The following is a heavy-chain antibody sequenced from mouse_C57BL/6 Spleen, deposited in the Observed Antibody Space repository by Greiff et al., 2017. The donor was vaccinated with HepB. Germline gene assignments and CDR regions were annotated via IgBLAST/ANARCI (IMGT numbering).Heavy chain of an antibody. V-gene: IGHV1-55*01. CDR2: IYPGSGST. J-gene: IGHJ2*01. Sequence: QVQLQQSGAELVRPGTSVKMSCKASGYTFTSYWITWVKQRPGQGLEWIGDIYPGSGSTNYNEKFKSKATLTVDTSSSTAYMQLSSLTSEDAAVYYCARSGNYYYGSSYFDYWGQGTTLTVSS. CDR1: GYTFTSYW. CDR3: ARSGNYYYGSSYFDY. D-gene: IGHD1-1*01.